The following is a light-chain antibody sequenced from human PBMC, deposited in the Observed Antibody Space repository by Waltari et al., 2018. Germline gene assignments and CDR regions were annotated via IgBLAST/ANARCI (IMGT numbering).Light chain of an antibody. CDR2: GAS. J-gene: IGKJ1*01. CDR1: QSVGSN. V-gene: IGKV3-15*01. Sequence: ETVMTQSPATLSVSPGERVSLSCRASQSVGSNLAWYQQRPGQAPRLLIYGASTRATGIPARFSGSGSGTEFTLTISSLKSEDFAVYYCQQYTYWPPGTFGQGTKVEIK. CDR3: QQYTYWPPGT.